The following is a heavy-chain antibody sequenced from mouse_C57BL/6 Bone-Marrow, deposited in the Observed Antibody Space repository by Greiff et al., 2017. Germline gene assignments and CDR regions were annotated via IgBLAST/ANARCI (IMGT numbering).Heavy chain of an antibody. CDR3: TALPPNYYAMDY. D-gene: IGHD2-10*01. J-gene: IGHJ4*01. CDR1: GFTFSNYW. V-gene: IGHV6-3*01. CDR2: IRLISDNYAT. Sequence: EVKVEESGGGLVQPGGSMKLSCVASGFTFSNYWMNWVRQSPEKGLEWVAQIRLISDNYATHYAVSVKGRFTISRDDSKSSVYLQMNNLRTEDTGIYYCTALPPNYYAMDYWGQGTSVPVSA.